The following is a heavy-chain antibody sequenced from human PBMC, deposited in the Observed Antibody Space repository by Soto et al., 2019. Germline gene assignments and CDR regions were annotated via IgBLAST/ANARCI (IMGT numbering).Heavy chain of an antibody. J-gene: IGHJ4*02. CDR3: ARLEGLATISYYFDF. V-gene: IGHV4-39*01. Sequence: QLQESGPGLVKPSETLSLTCSVSGDSINSDKYYWGWIRQPPGKGLEWIGSIYYRGNTYYNPSLQTRVTISLDKSKSQFSLRLNSVTAADSAVYFCARLEGLATISYYFDFWGQGGQVTVSS. D-gene: IGHD3-9*01. CDR1: GDSINSDKYY. CDR2: IYYRGNT.